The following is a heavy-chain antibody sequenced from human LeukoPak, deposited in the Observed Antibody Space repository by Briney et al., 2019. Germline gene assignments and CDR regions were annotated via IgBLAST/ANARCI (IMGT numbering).Heavy chain of an antibody. CDR2: IYYSGST. CDR3: ARDITYYYGSGSYYPIGGFDY. D-gene: IGHD3-10*01. J-gene: IGHJ4*02. V-gene: IGHV4-39*07. CDR1: GGSISSSSYY. Sequence: SETLSLTCTVSGGSISSSSYYWGWIRQPPGKGLEWIGSIYYSGSTYYNPSLKSRVTISVDTSKNQFSLKLSSVTAADTAVYYCARDITYYYGSGSYYPIGGFDYWGQGTLVTVSS.